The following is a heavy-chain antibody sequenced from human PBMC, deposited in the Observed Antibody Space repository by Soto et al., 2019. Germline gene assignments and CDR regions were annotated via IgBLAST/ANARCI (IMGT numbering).Heavy chain of an antibody. J-gene: IGHJ6*02. CDR2: ISSYNGYT. CDR1: GYTFTRSG. Sequence: QVQLVQSGAEVKKPGASVKVSCKASGYTFTRSGISWVRQAPGQGPEWMGWISSYNGYTNYAQTFQGRVTMTTDTSTSSAYMELRSLRSDDTAVYYCAREGVAPYYYYGMAVWGHGTLVTVSS. CDR3: AREGVAPYYYYGMAV. D-gene: IGHD5-12*01. V-gene: IGHV1-18*01.